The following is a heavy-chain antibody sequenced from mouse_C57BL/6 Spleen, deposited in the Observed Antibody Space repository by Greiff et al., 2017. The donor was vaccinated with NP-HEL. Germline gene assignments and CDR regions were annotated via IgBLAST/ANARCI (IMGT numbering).Heavy chain of an antibody. V-gene: IGHV1-76*01. CDR3: ARMTTVVETYYFDY. J-gene: IGHJ2*01. Sequence: VQLQQSGAELVRPGASVKLSCKASGYTFTDYYINWVKQRPGQGLEWIARIYPGSGNTYYNEKFKGKATLTADKSSSTAYMQLSSLTSEDSAVYFCARMTTVVETYYFDYWGKGTTLTVSS. D-gene: IGHD1-1*01. CDR2: IYPGSGNT. CDR1: GYTFTDYY.